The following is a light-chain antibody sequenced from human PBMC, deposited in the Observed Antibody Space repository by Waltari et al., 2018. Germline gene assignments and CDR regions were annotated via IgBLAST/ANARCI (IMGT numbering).Light chain of an antibody. CDR1: SPNIGSNP. J-gene: IGLJ2*01. CDR2: SNN. V-gene: IGLV1-44*01. Sequence: QSVLTQPPSASGTPGQRVTISCSGSSPNIGSNPVTWYQQLPGAAPKLLVYSNNQRPSGVPDRFSGSKSGTSASLAISGLQSEDEADYYCAASDDSLNGVVFGGGTKLTVL. CDR3: AASDDSLNGVV.